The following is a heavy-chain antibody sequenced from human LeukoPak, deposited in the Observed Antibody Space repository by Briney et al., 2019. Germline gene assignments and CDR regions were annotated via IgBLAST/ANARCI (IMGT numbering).Heavy chain of an antibody. V-gene: IGHV4-59*12. J-gene: IGHJ5*02. D-gene: IGHD7-27*01. CDR1: GGSISSYY. CDR3: ASISLWGNWFDP. Sequence: SETLSLTCTVSGGSISSYYWSWIRQPPGKGLEWIGYIYYSGSTNYNPSLKSRVTMSVDTSKNQFSLKLSSVTAADTAVYYCASISLWGNWFDPWGQGTLVTVSS. CDR2: IYYSGST.